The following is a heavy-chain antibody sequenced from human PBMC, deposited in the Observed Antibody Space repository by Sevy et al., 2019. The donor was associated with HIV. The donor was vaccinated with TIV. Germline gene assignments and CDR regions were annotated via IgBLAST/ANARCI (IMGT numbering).Heavy chain of an antibody. V-gene: IGHV3-23*01. J-gene: IGHJ4*02. CDR3: AKDLYGGSFDY. CDR1: GFTVSTYA. D-gene: IGHD2-15*01. CDR2: ISSSGGST. Sequence: GGSLRLSCAASGFTVSTYAMSWVRQAPGKGLEWVSAISSSGGSTYYAGSVKGRFTFSRDNSKSTLYLHMNSLRAEDTAIYYCAKDLYGGSFDYWGQGTLVTVSS.